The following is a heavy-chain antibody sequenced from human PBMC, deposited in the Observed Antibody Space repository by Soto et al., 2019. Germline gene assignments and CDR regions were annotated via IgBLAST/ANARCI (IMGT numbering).Heavy chain of an antibody. CDR2: IYPGDSKT. V-gene: IGHV5-51*01. D-gene: IGHD3-9*01. CDR3: ARRRRDDILTGFGY. Sequence: GESLKISCKISGYRFSRFWIGWVRQMPGKGLEWMGIIYPGDSKTIYSPSFQGQVTISADRSISTAYLQWSSLKASDTAMYYCARRRRDDILTGFGYWGQGTLVTV. J-gene: IGHJ4*02. CDR1: GYRFSRFW.